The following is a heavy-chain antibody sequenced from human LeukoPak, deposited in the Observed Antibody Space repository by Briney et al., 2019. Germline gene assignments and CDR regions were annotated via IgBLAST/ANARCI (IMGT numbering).Heavy chain of an antibody. J-gene: IGHJ4*02. V-gene: IGHV3-15*01. CDR2: IKSKTDGGTT. CDR3: TAPHDAY. Sequence: PGGSLRLSCEASGFTLSNALMSWVRQVAGKGLEWVGRIKSKTDGGTTDYAAPVKGRFSISRDDSKNTLYLQMNSLETDDTAVYYCTAPHDAYWGQGTLVTVSA. CDR1: GFTLSNAL.